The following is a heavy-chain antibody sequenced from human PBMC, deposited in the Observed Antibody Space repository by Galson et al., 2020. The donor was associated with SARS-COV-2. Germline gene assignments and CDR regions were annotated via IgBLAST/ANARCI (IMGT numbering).Heavy chain of an antibody. CDR1: ELTSSTNG. D-gene: IGHD6-13*01. Sequence: GRSRRLPCAASELTSSTNGMHGVPQAPGKGLEWVAVILYEGSNKYYADSVKGRFTISRDNSKNTLYLQVNSLRAEDTAVDYCAREGIAEEYGMDVWGQGTTVTVSS. J-gene: IGHJ6*02. V-gene: IGHV3-33*01. CDR3: AREGIAEEYGMDV. CDR2: ILYEGSNK.